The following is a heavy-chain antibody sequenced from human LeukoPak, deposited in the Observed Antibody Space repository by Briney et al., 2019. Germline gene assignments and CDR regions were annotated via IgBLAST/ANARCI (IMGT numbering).Heavy chain of an antibody. D-gene: IGHD5-18*01. CDR3: ARARGIQLWSGDYYYYYGMDV. V-gene: IGHV3-7*01. CDR2: IKQDGSEK. CDR1: GFTFSSYW. Sequence: GGSLRLSCAASGFTFSSYWMSWVRQAPGKGLEWVATIKQDGSEKYYVDSLKGRFTISRDNAKNSLYLQMNSLRAEDTAVYYCARARGIQLWSGDYYYYYGMDVWGQGTTVTVSS. J-gene: IGHJ6*02.